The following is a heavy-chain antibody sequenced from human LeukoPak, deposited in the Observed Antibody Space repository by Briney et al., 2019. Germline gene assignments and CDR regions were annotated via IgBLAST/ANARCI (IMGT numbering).Heavy chain of an antibody. Sequence: PGGSLRLSCAGSGFTFSDYSMNWVRQTPGKGLEWVSAISGSGGSTYYADSVKGRFTISRDNSKNTLYLQMNSLRAEDTAVYYCARGFMDYDILTGYSHYGMDVWGQGTTVTVSS. J-gene: IGHJ6*02. V-gene: IGHV3-23*01. D-gene: IGHD3-9*01. CDR2: ISGSGGST. CDR1: GFTFSDYS. CDR3: ARGFMDYDILTGYSHYGMDV.